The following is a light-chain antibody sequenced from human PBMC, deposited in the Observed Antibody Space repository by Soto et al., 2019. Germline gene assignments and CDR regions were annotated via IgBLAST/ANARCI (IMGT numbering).Light chain of an antibody. V-gene: IGKV3-20*01. CDR1: QSVSSSY. CDR3: QRYNDYQYI. Sequence: EIVLTQSPGTLSLSPGERATLSCRASQSVSSSYLAWYQQKPGQAPRLLIYGASSRATGIPDRFSGSGSGTDFTLTISRLEPDDFATYYCQRYNDYQYIFGQGTKLEIK. J-gene: IGKJ2*01. CDR2: GAS.